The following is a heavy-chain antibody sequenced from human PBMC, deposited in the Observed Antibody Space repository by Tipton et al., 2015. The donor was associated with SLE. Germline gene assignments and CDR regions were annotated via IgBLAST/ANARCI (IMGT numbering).Heavy chain of an antibody. CDR1: GFTFSSYA. CDR2: ISSNGGST. CDR3: VKGGRTMIVVVTALFDY. V-gene: IGHV3-64D*09. Sequence: GSLRLSCSASGFTFSSYAMHWVRQAPGKGLEYVSAISSNGGSTYYADSVKGRFTISRDNSKNTLYLQMSSLRAEDTAVYYCVKGGRTMIVVVTALFDYWGQGTLVTVSS. J-gene: IGHJ4*02. D-gene: IGHD3-22*01.